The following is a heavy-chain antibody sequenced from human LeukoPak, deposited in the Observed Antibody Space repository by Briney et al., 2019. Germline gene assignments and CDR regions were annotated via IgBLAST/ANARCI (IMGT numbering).Heavy chain of an antibody. CDR1: GFTFSSYA. CDR2: ISGSGGST. J-gene: IGHJ6*02. D-gene: IGHD2-15*01. CDR3: AKDRGCSGGSCYSGYYYYGMDV. Sequence: GGSLRLSCAASGFTFSSYAVSWVRQAPGKGLKWVSAISGSGGSTYYADSVKGRFTISRDNSKNTLYLQMNSLRAEDTAVYYCAKDRGCSGGSCYSGYYYYGMDVWGQGTTVTVSS. V-gene: IGHV3-23*01.